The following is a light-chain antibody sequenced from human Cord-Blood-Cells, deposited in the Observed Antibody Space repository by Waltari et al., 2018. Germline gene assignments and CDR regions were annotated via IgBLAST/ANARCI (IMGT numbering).Light chain of an antibody. J-gene: IGLJ2*01. CDR1: KLGDKY. Sequence: SYDLTQPPSVSVSPVQTASITCSGDKLGDKYACWYQQRPGQSPVLVIYQDSKRPSGIPERFSGSNSGNTATLTISGTHAMDEADYYCQAWDSSTALVFGGGTKLTVL. V-gene: IGLV3-1*01. CDR3: QAWDSSTALV. CDR2: QDS.